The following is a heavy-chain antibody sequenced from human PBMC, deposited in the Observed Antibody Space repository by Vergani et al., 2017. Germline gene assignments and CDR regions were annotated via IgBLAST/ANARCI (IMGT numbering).Heavy chain of an antibody. V-gene: IGHV5-51*01. Sequence: EVQLVQSGAEVKKPGESLKISCKGSGYSFTSYWIGWVRQMPGKGLEWMGIIYPGDSDTRYSPSFQGQVTISADKSISTAYLQWSSLKASDTAMYYCARVSGCSSTSCYYYYYYGMDVWGQGTTVTVSS. CDR1: GYSFTSYW. J-gene: IGHJ6*02. D-gene: IGHD2-2*01. CDR3: ARVSGCSSTSCYYYYYYGMDV. CDR2: IYPGDSDT.